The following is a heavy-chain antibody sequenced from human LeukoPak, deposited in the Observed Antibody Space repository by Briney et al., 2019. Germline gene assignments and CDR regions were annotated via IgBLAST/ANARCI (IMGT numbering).Heavy chain of an antibody. CDR1: GGTFSSYA. CDR2: IIPIFGTA. Sequence: ASVKVSCKASGGTFSSYAISWVRQAPGQGLEWMGGIIPIFGTANYAQKFQGRVTITADESTSTAYMELSSLRSEDTAVYYCARGMQLAVVITHHYYYGMDVWGQGTTVTVSS. D-gene: IGHD3-22*01. V-gene: IGHV1-69*13. CDR3: ARGMQLAVVITHHYYYGMDV. J-gene: IGHJ6*02.